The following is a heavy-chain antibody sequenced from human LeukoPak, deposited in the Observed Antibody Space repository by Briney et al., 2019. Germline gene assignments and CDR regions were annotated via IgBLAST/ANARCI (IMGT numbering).Heavy chain of an antibody. CDR1: GGSISSGSYY. Sequence: SETLSLTCTVSGGSISSGSYYWRWIRQPARKGLEWIGRIYTSGSTNYNPSLKSRVTISVDTSKNQFSLKLSSVTAADTAVYYCARTGLRWSFDLWGRGTLVTVSS. V-gene: IGHV4-61*02. J-gene: IGHJ2*01. CDR3: ARTGLRWSFDL. D-gene: IGHD5-12*01. CDR2: IYTSGST.